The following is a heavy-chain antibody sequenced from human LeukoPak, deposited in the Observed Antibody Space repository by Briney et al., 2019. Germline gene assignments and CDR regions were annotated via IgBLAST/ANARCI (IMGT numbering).Heavy chain of an antibody. CDR3: ARGPVVVIGPRYSSMDV. Sequence: ASVKVSCKASGYTFTSYGISWVRQAPGQGLEWMGWISAYNGNTNNAQKLQGRVTMTTDTSTSADYMELRSLRSDDTAVYYCARGPVVVIGPRYSSMDVWGKGTTVTVSS. D-gene: IGHD2-21*01. CDR2: ISAYNGNT. J-gene: IGHJ6*03. V-gene: IGHV1-18*01. CDR1: GYTFTSYG.